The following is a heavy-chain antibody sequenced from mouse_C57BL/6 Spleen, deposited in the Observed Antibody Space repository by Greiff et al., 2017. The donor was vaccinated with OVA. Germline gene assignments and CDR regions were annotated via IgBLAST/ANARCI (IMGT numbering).Heavy chain of an antibody. D-gene: IGHD2-1*01. CDR1: GYTFTSYG. CDR2: IYPRSGNT. V-gene: IGHV1-81*01. J-gene: IGHJ4*01. CDR3: ARERGNYEMDY. Sequence: QVQLKQSGAELARPGASVKLSCKASGYTFTSYGISWVKQRTGQGLEWIGEIYPRSGNTYYNEKFKGKATLTADKSSSTAYMELRSLTSEDSAGYFCARERGNYEMDYWGQGTSVTVSS.